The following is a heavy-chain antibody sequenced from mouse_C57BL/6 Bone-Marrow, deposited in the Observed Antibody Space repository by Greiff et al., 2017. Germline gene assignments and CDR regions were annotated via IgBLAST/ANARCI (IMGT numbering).Heavy chain of an antibody. CDR1: GFSLTSYG. CDR2: IWRGGST. CDR3: GRLRPFYYAMDY. J-gene: IGHJ4*01. V-gene: IGHV2-5*01. D-gene: IGHD2-4*01. Sequence: QVQLQQSGPGLVKPSQSLSITCTVSGFSLTSYGVHWVRQSPGTGLEWLGVIWRGGSTDYNAAFMSRLSITKDNSKSQVFLKMNSLQADDTAIYYCGRLRPFYYAMDYWGQGTSVTVSS.